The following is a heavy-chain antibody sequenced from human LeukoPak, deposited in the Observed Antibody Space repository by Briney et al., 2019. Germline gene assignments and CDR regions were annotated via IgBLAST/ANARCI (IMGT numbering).Heavy chain of an antibody. CDR2: INPNSGGT. J-gene: IGHJ1*01. Sequence: ASVKVSCKASGYTFTSYYMHWVRQAPGQGLEWMGIINPNSGGTSYAQKFQGRVTMTRDTSTNTLYMELSSLRSEDTAVYYCARDRMGSGYYSEYFQHWGQGTLVTVSS. D-gene: IGHD3-22*01. V-gene: IGHV1-46*01. CDR1: GYTFTSYY. CDR3: ARDRMGSGYYSEYFQH.